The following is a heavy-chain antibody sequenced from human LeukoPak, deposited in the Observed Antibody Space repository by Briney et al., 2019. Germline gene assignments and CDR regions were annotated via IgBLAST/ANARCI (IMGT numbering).Heavy chain of an antibody. CDR2: INSDGSST. D-gene: IGHD2/OR15-2a*01. J-gene: IGHJ4*02. V-gene: IGHV3-74*01. CDR3: ARDRMNINGG. CDR1: GFXFSSYW. Sequence: GGSLRLSCAASGFXFSSYWIYWVRQAPGKGLVWVSRINSDGSSTTYADSVKGRFTISRDNAKNTLYLQMNSLRVEDTAVYYCARDRMNINGGWGQGTLVTVSS.